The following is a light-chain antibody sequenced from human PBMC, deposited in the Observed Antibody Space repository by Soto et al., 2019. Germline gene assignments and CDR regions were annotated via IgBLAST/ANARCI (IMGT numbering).Light chain of an antibody. V-gene: IGKV3D-15*01. CDR2: GAS. Sequence: EIVLTQSPATLSVSPGERAALSCRASQSVSNNLAWYQQKPGQPPRLLIFGASTRATGIPARFSGSGSEAEFALTIRTLQSEDFAVYSCQQYSVWPLTFGGGTTEDIK. CDR3: QQYSVWPLT. J-gene: IGKJ4*01. CDR1: QSVSNN.